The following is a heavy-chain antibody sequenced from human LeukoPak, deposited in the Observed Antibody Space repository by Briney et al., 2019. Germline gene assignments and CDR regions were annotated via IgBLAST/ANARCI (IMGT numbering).Heavy chain of an antibody. CDR3: AKDLMRDRWFGES. Sequence: GGSLRLSCAASGFTFSSYWMSWVRQAPGKGLVWVSRINSDGSSTSYADSVKGRFTISRDNAKNTLYLQMNSLRVEDTAVYYCAKDLMRDRWFGESWGQGTLVTVSS. D-gene: IGHD3-10*01. J-gene: IGHJ5*02. CDR1: GFTFSSYW. V-gene: IGHV3-74*01. CDR2: INSDGSST.